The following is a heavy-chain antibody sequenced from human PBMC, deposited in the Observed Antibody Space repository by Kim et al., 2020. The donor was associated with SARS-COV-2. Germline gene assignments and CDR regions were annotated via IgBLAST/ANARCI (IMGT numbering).Heavy chain of an antibody. Sequence: SETLSLTCTVSGGSISSSSYYWGWIRQPPGMGLEWIGSIYYSGSTYYNPFLKSRVTISVDTSKNQFSLNLSSVTAADTAVYYCARHDYGGYGGFDPWGQGTLVTVSS. V-gene: IGHV4-39*01. CDR2: IYYSGST. CDR1: GGSISSSSYY. J-gene: IGHJ5*02. CDR3: ARHDYGGYGGFDP. D-gene: IGHD4-17*01.